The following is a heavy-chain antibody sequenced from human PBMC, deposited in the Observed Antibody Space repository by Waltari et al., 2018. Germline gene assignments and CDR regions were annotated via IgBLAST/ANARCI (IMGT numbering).Heavy chain of an antibody. Sequence: EVQLVESGGGLIQPGGSLRLSCAASGFTVSSNYMSWVRQAPGKGLEWVSVIYSGGSTYYADSVKGRFTISRDDTKNTLYLQMISRIAEDTSVYYCASSLKYNWYFDLWGRGTLVTVSS. CDR3: ASSLKYNWYFDL. D-gene: IGHD6-6*01. V-gene: IGHV3-53*01. CDR1: GFTVSSNY. CDR2: IYSGGST. J-gene: IGHJ2*01.